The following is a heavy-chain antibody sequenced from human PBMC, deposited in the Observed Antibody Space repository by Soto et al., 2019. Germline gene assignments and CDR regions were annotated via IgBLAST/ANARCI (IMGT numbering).Heavy chain of an antibody. CDR1: GGSFSDYY. V-gene: IGHV4-34*01. Sequence: SETLSLTCSVYGGSFSDYYWSWIRQPPGKGLEWIGEINHSGSTNYNPSLKSRVTISVHTSKNQFSLKLSSVTAADTAVYYCARHEGNGNVWPLDYWGQGILVTVSS. CDR2: INHSGST. D-gene: IGHD2-8*01. J-gene: IGHJ4*02. CDR3: ARHEGNGNVWPLDY.